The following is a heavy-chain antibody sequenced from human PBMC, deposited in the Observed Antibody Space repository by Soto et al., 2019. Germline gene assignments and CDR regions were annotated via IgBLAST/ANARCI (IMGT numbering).Heavy chain of an antibody. CDR3: ARAPFFTMIVVVIHDAFDI. CDR2: MNPNSGNT. J-gene: IGHJ3*02. D-gene: IGHD3-22*01. CDR1: GYTFTSYD. V-gene: IGHV1-8*01. Sequence: PSVKVSCKASGYTFTSYDINWVRQATGQGLEWMGWMNPNSGNTGYAQKFQGRVTMTRNTSISTAYMELSSLRSEDTAVYYCARAPFFTMIVVVIHDAFDIWGQGTMVTVS.